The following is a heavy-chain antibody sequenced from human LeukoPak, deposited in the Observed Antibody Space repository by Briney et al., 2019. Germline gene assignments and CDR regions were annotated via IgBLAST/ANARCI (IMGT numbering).Heavy chain of an antibody. CDR1: GDSMFVAGCF. CDR2: IFYSGST. J-gene: IGHJ4*02. D-gene: IGHD3-22*01. V-gene: IGHV4-31*11. CDR3: ARQLCYNGSGTGSFDF. Sequence: PSQSLSLTCAVSGDSMFVAGCFCTWIRHHPGNGLEWLGYIFYSGSTNYYPSLASRFSLSVDTSRNEFSLRLNSVTSADTAVYYCARQLCYNGSGTGSFDFWGRGTLVTVSS.